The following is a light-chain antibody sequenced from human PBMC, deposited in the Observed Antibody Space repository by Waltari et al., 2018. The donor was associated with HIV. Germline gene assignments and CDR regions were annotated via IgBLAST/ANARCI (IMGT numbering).Light chain of an antibody. J-gene: IGKJ1*01. Sequence: EIVMPQSPATLSVSLGERATLSCRASQSVRYNLAWYQQKPGQPPRLLIYGASTRATGIPARFSASGSGTEVTLTISSLQSEDFAVYYCQQYKYWPPWTFGQGTKVDIK. CDR1: QSVRYN. CDR3: QQYKYWPPWT. V-gene: IGKV3-15*01. CDR2: GAS.